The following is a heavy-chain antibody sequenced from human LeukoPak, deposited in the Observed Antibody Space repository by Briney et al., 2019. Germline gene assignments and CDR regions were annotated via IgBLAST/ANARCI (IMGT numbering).Heavy chain of an antibody. D-gene: IGHD2-15*01. V-gene: IGHV3-23*01. Sequence: PGGSLRLSCAASAFTFSSYAMSWVRQAPGKGLEWVSAISGSGGSTYYADSVKGRSTISRDNSKNTLYLQMNSLRAEDTAVYYCAKDHVSPRSRADVFHIWAQGTMVTVSS. CDR1: AFTFSSYA. CDR3: AKDHVSPRSRADVFHI. CDR2: ISGSGGST. J-gene: IGHJ3*02.